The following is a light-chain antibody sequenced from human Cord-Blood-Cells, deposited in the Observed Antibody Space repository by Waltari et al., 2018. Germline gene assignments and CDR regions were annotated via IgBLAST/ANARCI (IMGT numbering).Light chain of an antibody. Sequence: QSVLTQPPSASVTPGRRVTISCSGSSSNIGSNTVTCYQQLPGTAPKLLIYSNNQRPSGVPDRFSSSKSGTSASLAISGLQSEDEADYYCAAWDDSLNGYVFGTGTKVTVL. V-gene: IGLV1-44*01. CDR1: SSNIGSNT. J-gene: IGLJ1*01. CDR2: SNN. CDR3: AAWDDSLNGYV.